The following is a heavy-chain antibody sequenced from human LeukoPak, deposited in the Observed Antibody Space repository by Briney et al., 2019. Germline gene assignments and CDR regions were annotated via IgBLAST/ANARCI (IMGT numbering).Heavy chain of an antibody. Sequence: GWSLRLSCAASGFTFSDYYMSWIRQAPGKGLEWVSYISSGGTTIYYADSVKGRFTISRDNAQNSLYLQMNSLRAEDTAVYYCARSPSIAPRPDYWGQGTLVTVPS. D-gene: IGHD6-6*01. V-gene: IGHV3-11*01. CDR2: ISSGGTTI. CDR1: GFTFSDYY. J-gene: IGHJ4*02. CDR3: ARSPSIAPRPDY.